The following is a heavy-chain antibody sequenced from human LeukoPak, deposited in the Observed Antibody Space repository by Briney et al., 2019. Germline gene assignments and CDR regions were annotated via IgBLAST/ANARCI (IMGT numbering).Heavy chain of an antibody. J-gene: IGHJ4*02. CDR3: ARDSGSYYFDY. CDR2: IYYSGST. Sequence: SETLSLTCTVSGGSISSYYWSWTRQPPGKGLEWIGYIYYSGSTNYNPSLKSRVTISVDTSKNQFSLKLSSVTAADTAVYYCARDSGSYYFDYWGQGTLVTVSS. CDR1: GGSISSYY. V-gene: IGHV4-59*01. D-gene: IGHD1-26*01.